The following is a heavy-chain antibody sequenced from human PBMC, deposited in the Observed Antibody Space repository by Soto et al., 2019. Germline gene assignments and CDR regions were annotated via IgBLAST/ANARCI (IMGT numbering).Heavy chain of an antibody. CDR3: AKEGTSGLYYFDY. V-gene: IGHV3-23*01. J-gene: IGHJ4*02. CDR2: ISGSGGRT. Sequence: GGSLRLSCAASGFTFSSYAMSWVRQAPGKGLEWVSAISGSGGRTYYADSVKGRFTISRDNSKNTLYLQMNSLRAGDSAIYYCAKEGTSGLYYFDYWGQGTLVTVSS. CDR1: GFTFSSYA. D-gene: IGHD6-19*01.